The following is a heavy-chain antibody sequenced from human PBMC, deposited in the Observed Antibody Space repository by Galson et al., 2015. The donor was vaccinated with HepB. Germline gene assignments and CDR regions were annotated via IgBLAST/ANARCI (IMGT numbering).Heavy chain of an antibody. D-gene: IGHD3-22*01. Sequence: SLRLSCAASGFTLSSYDMSWVRQAPGKGLEWVSDISGSGGSTNYADSVKGRFTISRDNSKNTLYLQMNSLRAEDTAVYYCAKDLLPYYYDSSGYYPLDYWGQGTLVTVSS. CDR3: AKDLLPYYYDSSGYYPLDY. CDR1: GFTLSSYD. J-gene: IGHJ4*02. V-gene: IGHV3-23*01. CDR2: ISGSGGST.